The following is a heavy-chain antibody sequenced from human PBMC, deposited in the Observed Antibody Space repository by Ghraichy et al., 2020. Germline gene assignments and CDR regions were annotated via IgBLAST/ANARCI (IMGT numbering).Heavy chain of an antibody. CDR1: GDFIANNRHF. V-gene: IGHV4-39*01. Sequence: SETLSLTCSVSGDFIANNRHFWGWIRQAPGKGLEWIATMYHGGNTYYSPSLKSRVTMSVVMSTNQFSLKLSSVTASDTAVYYCARRTCDYNDYGYYYYMDVWRRGTAV. CDR3: ARRTCDYNDYGYYYYMDV. J-gene: IGHJ6*03. CDR2: MYHGGNT. D-gene: IGHD4-11*01.